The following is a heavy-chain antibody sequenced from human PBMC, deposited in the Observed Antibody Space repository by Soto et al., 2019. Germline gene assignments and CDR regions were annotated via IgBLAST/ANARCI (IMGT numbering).Heavy chain of an antibody. V-gene: IGHV1-18*01. Sequence: ASVKVSCKTSGYTFNTYGINWVRQAPGQGLELMGWISAYDGKTTYAEKFQGRVTLTTDTSTSTAYMELSRLRSDDSALYYCVRGDFRNGFDYWGQGTLVTVSS. CDR1: GYTFNTYG. CDR3: VRGDFRNGFDY. J-gene: IGHJ4*02. D-gene: IGHD2-8*01. CDR2: ISAYDGKT.